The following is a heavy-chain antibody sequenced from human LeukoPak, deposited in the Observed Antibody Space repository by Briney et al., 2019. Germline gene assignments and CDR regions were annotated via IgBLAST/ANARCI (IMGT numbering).Heavy chain of an antibody. CDR1: GFIFNTYG. D-gene: IGHD4-23*01. J-gene: IGHJ6*02. Sequence: PGRSLRLSCAASGFIFNTYGMHWVRQAPGKGLEWVAVIWYDGSNEYYADSVKGRFTISRDNSRNTLYLQMNSLRAEDTAVYYCARADYGGKPYLYTLDVWGQGTTVTVSS. CDR3: ARADYGGKPYLYTLDV. V-gene: IGHV3-33*01. CDR2: IWYDGSNE.